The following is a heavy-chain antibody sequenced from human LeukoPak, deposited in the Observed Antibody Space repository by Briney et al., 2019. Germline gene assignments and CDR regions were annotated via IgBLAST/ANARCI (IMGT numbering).Heavy chain of an antibody. D-gene: IGHD2-2*01. CDR3: ARYQLLWETGRYYGMDV. J-gene: IGHJ6*02. CDR1: GGSISYSSYY. CDR2: IYYSGST. Sequence: SETLSLTCTVSGGSISYSSYYWGWIRQPPGKGLEWIGSIYYSGSTYYNPSLKSRVTISVDTSKKQFSLRLTSVTAADTAVYYCARYQLLWETGRYYGMDVWGRGTMVTVSS. V-gene: IGHV4-39*01.